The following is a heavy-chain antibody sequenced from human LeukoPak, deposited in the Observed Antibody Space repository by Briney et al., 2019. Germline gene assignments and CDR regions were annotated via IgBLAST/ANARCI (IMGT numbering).Heavy chain of an antibody. CDR2: ISNDERNK. V-gene: IGHV3-30*04. CDR3: ARDYSPPHYFDNTGYFDD. J-gene: IGHJ4*02. D-gene: IGHD3-22*01. Sequence: GGSLRLSCEASGFKFHNFAMHWVRQAPGKGLEWVAVISNDERNKYYTVSVKGRFTISRDNSKSTVYLQMNSLRAGDTAVYYCARDYSPPHYFDNTGYFDDWGQGTLVTVFS. CDR1: GFKFHNFA.